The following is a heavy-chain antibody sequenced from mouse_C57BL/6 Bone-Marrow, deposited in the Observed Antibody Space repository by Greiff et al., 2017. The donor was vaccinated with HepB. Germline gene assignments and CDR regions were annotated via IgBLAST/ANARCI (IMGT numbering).Heavy chain of an antibody. J-gene: IGHJ1*03. D-gene: IGHD1-1*01. CDR2: ISYSGST. CDR3: ARGGDYGSRLWNFDV. Sequence: EVKLQQSGPGMVKPSQSLSLTCTVTGYSITSGYDWHWIRHLPGNKLEWMGYISYSGSTNYNPSLKSRISITQDTSTNHYFLKLNSVTTEDTATCYCARGGDYGSRLWNFDVWGTGTTVTVSS. CDR1: GYSITSGYD. V-gene: IGHV3-1*01.